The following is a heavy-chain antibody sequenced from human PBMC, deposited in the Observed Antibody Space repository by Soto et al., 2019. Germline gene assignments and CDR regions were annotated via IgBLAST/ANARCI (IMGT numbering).Heavy chain of an antibody. CDR2: IRSKANSYAT. CDR1: GFTFSGSA. J-gene: IGHJ4*02. D-gene: IGHD2-8*01. Sequence: EVQLVESGGGVVQPGGSLKLSCAASGFTFSGSAMHWVRQASGKGLEWVGRIRSKANSYATAYAASVKGRFTISRDDSKNTAYLQMNSLKTEDTAVYYCTSQTLSMKPWGQGTLVIVSS. CDR3: TSQTLSMKP. V-gene: IGHV3-73*01.